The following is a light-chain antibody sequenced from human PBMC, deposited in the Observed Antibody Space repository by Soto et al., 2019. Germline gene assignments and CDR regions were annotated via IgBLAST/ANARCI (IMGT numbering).Light chain of an antibody. CDR2: LNSDGSH. CDR1: SGHSSYI. V-gene: IGLV4-69*01. Sequence: QLVLTQSPSASASLGASVKLTCTLSSGHSSYIIAWHQQQPEEGPRYLMKLNSDGSHTRGDGIPDRFSGSSSGAERYLTISSIQSEDEADYYCQTWGTGIVVFGGGTKLTVL. CDR3: QTWGTGIVV. J-gene: IGLJ2*01.